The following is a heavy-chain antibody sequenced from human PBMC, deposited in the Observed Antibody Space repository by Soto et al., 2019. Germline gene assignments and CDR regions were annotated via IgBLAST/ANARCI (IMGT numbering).Heavy chain of an antibody. Sequence: QMQLQESGPGLVSPSQTLSLTCTVSGGSISSDGDYYRWSWIRQHPGKGLEWIGYIYDSGSPYYHPSLESRVTVSVDTAKNQFSLKLSSLTAADRAVYYCARVRENYFDSWGQGILVTVSS. D-gene: IGHD3-3*01. CDR2: IYDSGSP. J-gene: IGHJ4*02. CDR1: GGSISSDGDYYR. V-gene: IGHV4-31*03. CDR3: ARVRENYFDS.